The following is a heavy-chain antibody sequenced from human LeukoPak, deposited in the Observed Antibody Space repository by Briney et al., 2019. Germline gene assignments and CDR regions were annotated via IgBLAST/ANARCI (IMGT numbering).Heavy chain of an antibody. Sequence: PGESLKISCEGSGYSFTSYWIGWVRQMPGKGLEWMGIIYPGDSDTRYSPSFQGQVTISADKSISTAYLQWSSLKASDTAMYYCARQGCSSTSCYNWFDPWGQGTLVTVSS. CDR3: ARQGCSSTSCYNWFDP. CDR2: IYPGDSDT. CDR1: GYSFTSYW. D-gene: IGHD2-2*01. J-gene: IGHJ5*02. V-gene: IGHV5-51*01.